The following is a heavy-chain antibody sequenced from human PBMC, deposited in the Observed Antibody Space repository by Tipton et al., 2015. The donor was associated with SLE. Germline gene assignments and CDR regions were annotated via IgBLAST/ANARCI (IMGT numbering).Heavy chain of an antibody. CDR2: IYYTGNT. J-gene: IGHJ6*02. V-gene: IGHV4-39*07. CDR1: GGSISSSSYS. Sequence: TLSLTCTVSGGSISSSSYSWGWIRQPPGKGLEYIGSIYYTGNTYYNPFLKSRDTISIDTSKNQFSLNLYSVTAADTAVYYCARHSGVAAAPTNYYGMDVWGQGTTVTVSS. D-gene: IGHD6-13*01. CDR3: ARHSGVAAAPTNYYGMDV.